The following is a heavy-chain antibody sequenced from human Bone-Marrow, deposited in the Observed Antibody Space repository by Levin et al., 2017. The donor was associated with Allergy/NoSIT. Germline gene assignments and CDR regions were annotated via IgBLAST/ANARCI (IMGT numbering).Heavy chain of an antibody. CDR3: ARRRDGYFDI. CDR2: IFPIESEA. Sequence: GESLKISCKASGYSFTSYWIGWVRQMPGKGLELVGLIFPIESEAASRPSSQGRVTISADKSITTAYLHWSTLKASDTAMYYCARRRDGYFDIWGQGTLVSVSS. CDR1: GYSFTSYW. J-gene: IGHJ4*02. D-gene: IGHD2-2*03. V-gene: IGHV5-51*01.